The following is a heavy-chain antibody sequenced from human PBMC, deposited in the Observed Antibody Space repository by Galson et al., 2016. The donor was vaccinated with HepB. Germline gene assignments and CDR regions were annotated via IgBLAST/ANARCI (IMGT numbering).Heavy chain of an antibody. CDR1: GFTFGDYT. CDR3: AKGYGFWTAFDY. Sequence: SLRLSCAGSGFTFGDYTINWVRQAPGKGLEWVSSISGSTTYIHYADSLKGRVTISRDNAKNSLYLQMTSLRAEDTAVYYCAKGYGFWTAFDYWGQGTLVTVSS. D-gene: IGHD3-3*01. V-gene: IGHV3-21*04. CDR2: ISGSTTYI. J-gene: IGHJ4*02.